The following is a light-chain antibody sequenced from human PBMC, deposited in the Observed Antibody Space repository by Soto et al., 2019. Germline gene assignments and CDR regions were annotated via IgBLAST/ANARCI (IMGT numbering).Light chain of an antibody. CDR2: GNS. CDR1: SSNIGAGYD. Sequence: QSVLTQPPSVSGAPGQRVTISCTGSSSNIGAGYDVHWYQQLPGTAPKLLIYGNSNRPSGVPDRFSGSKSGTSASLAITGLQAEDEADYYCQSYDRSLSGRVVFGGGTKVTVL. CDR3: QSYDRSLSGRVV. V-gene: IGLV1-40*01. J-gene: IGLJ2*01.